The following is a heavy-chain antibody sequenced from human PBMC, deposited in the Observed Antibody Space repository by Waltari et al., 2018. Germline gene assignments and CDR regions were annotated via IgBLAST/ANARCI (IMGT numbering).Heavy chain of an antibody. CDR3: ARVPPCSSTSCSYFDY. J-gene: IGHJ4*02. V-gene: IGHV1-69*12. CDR1: GGTFSSYA. Sequence: QVQLVQSGAEEKKPGSSVKVSCKASGGTFSSYAISWVRQAPGQGLEWMGGIIPIFGTANYAQKCQGRVTITADESTSTAYMELSSLRSEDTAVYYCARVPPCSSTSCSYFDYWGQGTLVTVSS. D-gene: IGHD2-2*01. CDR2: IIPIFGTA.